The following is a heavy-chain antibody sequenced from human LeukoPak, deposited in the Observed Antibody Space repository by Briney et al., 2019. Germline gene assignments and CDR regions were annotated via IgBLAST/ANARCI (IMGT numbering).Heavy chain of an antibody. Sequence: PGGSLRLSCAASGFTFSDYYMGWIRPAPGKGLEWISYITNNGRKIYYADSVKGRFTISRDNPNYSLYLQINRLRGEDTAVYYCARASEDSRGRYQGFDSWGQGTLVTVSS. CDR3: ARASEDSRGRYQGFDS. D-gene: IGHD3-22*01. V-gene: IGHV3-11*04. CDR2: ITNNGRKI. J-gene: IGHJ4*02. CDR1: GFTFSDYY.